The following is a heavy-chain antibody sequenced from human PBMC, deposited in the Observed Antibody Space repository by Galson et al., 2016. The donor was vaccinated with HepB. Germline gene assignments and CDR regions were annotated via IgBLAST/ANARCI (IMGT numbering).Heavy chain of an antibody. D-gene: IGHD2-21*02. CDR1: GFTFGRYS. Sequence: SLRLSCAASGFTFGRYSMNWVRQAPGKGLEWVSAISGSGGTTYFADSVKGRFTLSRDNSKNTLYLQMNSLRAEDTAVYYCAKDAPSGRVVTGTWDSWGQGTLVTVSS. CDR3: AKDAPSGRVVTGTWDS. CDR2: ISGSGGTT. V-gene: IGHV3-23*01. J-gene: IGHJ4*02.